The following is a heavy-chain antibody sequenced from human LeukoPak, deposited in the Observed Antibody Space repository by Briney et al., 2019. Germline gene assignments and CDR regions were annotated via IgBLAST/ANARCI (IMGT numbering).Heavy chain of an antibody. D-gene: IGHD3-22*01. J-gene: IGHJ4*02. V-gene: IGHV3-9*01. CDR1: GFTFDDYA. CDR3: AKGDDSSGYSSFDY. CDR2: ISWNSGSI. Sequence: GGSLRLSCAASGFTFDDYAMHWVRQAPGKGLEWVSVISWNSGSIGYADSVKGRFTISRDNAKNSLYLQMNSLRAEDTALYYCAKGDDSSGYSSFDYWGQGTLVTVSS.